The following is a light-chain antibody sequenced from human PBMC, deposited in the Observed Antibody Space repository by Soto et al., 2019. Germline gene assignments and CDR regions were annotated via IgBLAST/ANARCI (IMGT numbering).Light chain of an antibody. Sequence: DIQMTQSPSSLSASVGDTVTITCRASQAISNSLHWYQHKSGKAPTLLIYAASTLHSGVPSRFRGGGSGTDFTLTSTSLQPEDFATYFCQQSFSIPRAFGQGTKLEIK. J-gene: IGKJ2*01. V-gene: IGKV1-39*01. CDR2: AAS. CDR3: QQSFSIPRA. CDR1: QAISNS.